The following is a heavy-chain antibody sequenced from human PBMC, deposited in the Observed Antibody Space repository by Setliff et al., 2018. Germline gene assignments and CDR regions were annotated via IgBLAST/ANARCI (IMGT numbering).Heavy chain of an antibody. Sequence: GASVKVSCKASGYTFTSYAMHWVRQAPGQRLEWMGWINAGNGNTKYSQKFQGRVTITRDTSASTAYMELSSLRSEDTAVHYCARDISAAVPAAILYYWGQGTLVTVSS. D-gene: IGHD2-2*01. CDR1: GYTFTSYA. CDR3: ARDISAAVPAAILYY. V-gene: IGHV1-3*01. J-gene: IGHJ4*02. CDR2: INAGNGNT.